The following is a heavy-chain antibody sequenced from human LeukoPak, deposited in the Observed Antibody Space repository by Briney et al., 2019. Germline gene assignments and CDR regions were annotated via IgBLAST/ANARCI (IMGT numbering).Heavy chain of an antibody. V-gene: IGHV3-23*01. CDR2: IRTSGDT. CDR3: ATLSYDVWTGINWFDP. Sequence: GGSLRLSCAASGFIFSSYAISWVREAPGKGLEWVSGIRTSGDTFYADSVKGRFTISRDISKNTVYLQMNSLRAEDSAVYYCATLSYDVWTGINWFDPWGQGTLVAVSS. CDR1: GFIFSSYA. D-gene: IGHD3-3*01. J-gene: IGHJ5*02.